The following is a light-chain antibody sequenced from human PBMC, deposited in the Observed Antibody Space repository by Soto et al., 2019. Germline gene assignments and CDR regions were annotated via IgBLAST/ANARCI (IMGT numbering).Light chain of an antibody. CDR2: RNN. V-gene: IGLV1-47*01. J-gene: IGLJ3*02. CDR3: AAWDDSLSGLGV. Sequence: QPVLTQPPSASGTPGQRVTISCSGSSSNIGSNYVYWYQQLPGTAPELHIYRNNQRPSGVPDRFSGSKSGTSASLAISGLRSEDEADYYCAAWDDSLSGLGVFGGGTKLTVL. CDR1: SSNIGSNY.